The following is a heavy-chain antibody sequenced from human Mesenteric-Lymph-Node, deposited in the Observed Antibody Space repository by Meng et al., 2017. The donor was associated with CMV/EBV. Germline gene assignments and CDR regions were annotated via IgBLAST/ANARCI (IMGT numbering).Heavy chain of an antibody. J-gene: IGHJ3*02. CDR3: ATSHLEYSSSSDAFDI. CDR1: GGFISNYY. D-gene: IGHD6-6*01. V-gene: IGHV4-59*01. CDR2: IYYTGTT. Sequence: GSLRLSCTVSGGFISNYYWSWIRQPPGKGLEWIGYIYYTGTTKYNPSLKSRVTISADTSNKQLSLKLSSVTAADTAMYYCATSHLEYSSSSDAFDIWGQGIMVTVSS.